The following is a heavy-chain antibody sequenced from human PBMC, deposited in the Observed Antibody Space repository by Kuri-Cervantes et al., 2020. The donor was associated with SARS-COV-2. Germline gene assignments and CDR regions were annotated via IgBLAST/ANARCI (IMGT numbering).Heavy chain of an antibody. V-gene: IGHV3-48*01. CDR3: ARGMGRYSSSFDY. CDR2: ISSSSSTI. CDR1: GFIFSRYS. D-gene: IGHD6-6*01. Sequence: GESLKISCAASGFIFSRYSMNWVRQAPGKGLEWVSYISSSSSTIYYIDSVKGRFTISRDNAKNSLYLQMNSLRAEDTAVYYCARGMGRYSSSFDYWGQGTLVTVSS. J-gene: IGHJ4*02.